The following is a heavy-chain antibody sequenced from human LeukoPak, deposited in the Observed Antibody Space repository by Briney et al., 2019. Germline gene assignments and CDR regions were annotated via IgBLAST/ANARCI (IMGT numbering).Heavy chain of an antibody. CDR3: TGEKAGTIVDY. CDR1: GGSISSSSYY. CDR2: INHSGST. Sequence: SETLSLTCTVSGGSISSSSYYWGWIRQPPGKGLEWIGEINHSGSTNYNPSLKSRVTISVDTSKNQFSLKLSSVTAADTAVYYCTGEKAGTIVDYWGQGTLVTVSS. J-gene: IGHJ4*02. V-gene: IGHV4-39*07. D-gene: IGHD1-7*01.